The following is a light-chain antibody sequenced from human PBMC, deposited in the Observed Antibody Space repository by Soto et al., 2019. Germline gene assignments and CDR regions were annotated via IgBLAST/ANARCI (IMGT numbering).Light chain of an antibody. CDR1: SGHSNYA. Sequence: QLVLTQSPSASASLGASVKLTCTLSSGHSNYAIAWHQQQSEKGPRYLMKLNSDGSHSKGDGIPDRFSGSSSGAERYLTISSLQPEEEADYDCQTWGSGIVVFGGGTKLTVL. V-gene: IGLV4-69*01. CDR3: QTWGSGIVV. J-gene: IGLJ2*01. CDR2: LNSDGSH.